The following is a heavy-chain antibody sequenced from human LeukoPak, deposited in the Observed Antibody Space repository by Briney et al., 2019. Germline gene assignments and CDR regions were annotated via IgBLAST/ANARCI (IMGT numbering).Heavy chain of an antibody. J-gene: IGHJ4*02. CDR3: ARGLLEYYFDY. CDR1: GFTFSDYW. Sequence: GGSLRLSCAVSGFTFSDYWMTWVRHAPGKGLEWVANINQDGSEKYYVDSVKGQFTISRDNAKNSLYLQMNSLRAEDTAVYYCARGLLEYYFDYWGQGTLVTVSS. CDR2: INQDGSEK. V-gene: IGHV3-7*01. D-gene: IGHD3-16*01.